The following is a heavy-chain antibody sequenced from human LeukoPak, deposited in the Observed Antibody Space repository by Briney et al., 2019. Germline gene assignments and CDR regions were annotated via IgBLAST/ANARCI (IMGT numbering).Heavy chain of an antibody. CDR3: ARHGRNSGAPNY. CDR2: IFYSGST. D-gene: IGHD6-19*01. CDR1: GGSITSYY. J-gene: IGHJ4*02. V-gene: IGHV4-59*08. Sequence: PSETLSLTCTVSGGSITSYYWGWIRQPPGKGLEWVGYIFYSGSTNYNPSLKSRVTISVDTSKNQFSLNLSSVTAADTAMYYCARHGRNSGAPNYWGQGTLVTVSS.